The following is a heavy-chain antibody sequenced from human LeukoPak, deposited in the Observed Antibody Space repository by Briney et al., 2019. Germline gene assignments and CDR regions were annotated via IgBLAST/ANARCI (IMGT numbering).Heavy chain of an antibody. CDR1: GFTFNNYA. D-gene: IGHD1-7*01. V-gene: IGHV3-30*04. Sequence: GGSLRLSCAASGFTFNNYAIHWVRQAPGKGLEWVAVISYDGGNKYCADSVKGRFTISRDNSKNTVYLQMNSLRAEDTAVYYCARAGGGPTTLYWYFDLWGRGTLVTVSS. J-gene: IGHJ2*01. CDR2: ISYDGGNK. CDR3: ARAGGGPTTLYWYFDL.